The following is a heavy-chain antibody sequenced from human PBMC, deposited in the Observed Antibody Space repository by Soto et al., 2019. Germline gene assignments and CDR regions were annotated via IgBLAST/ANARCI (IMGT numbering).Heavy chain of an antibody. D-gene: IGHD2-8*01. J-gene: IGHJ1*01. CDR1: GFTFSSYA. CDR2: ISGNSGKT. V-gene: IGHV3-23*01. Sequence: EVQLLESGGGLVQPGGSLRLSCTASGFTFSSYAMSWVRQAPGKELEWVSTISGNSGKTNYAESVKGRFSIYRDNSKNTVHLQLESLRAEDTAVYFCANLGFVLMELYCFRKWGHGTLVTISS. CDR3: ANLGFVLMELYCFRK.